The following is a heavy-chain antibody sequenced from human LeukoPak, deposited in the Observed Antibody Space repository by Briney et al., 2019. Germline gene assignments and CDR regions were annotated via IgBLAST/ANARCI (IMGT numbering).Heavy chain of an antibody. D-gene: IGHD6-6*01. J-gene: IGHJ4*02. CDR2: IWYDGSNE. CDR3: AREEGSRSAGFDN. Sequence: PGGSLRLSCAASGFTFSTYGIHWVRQAPGKGLEWVAVIWYDGSNEYYAGSVKGRFAISRDNSKNTLYLQMNSLTAEDTAVYYCAREEGSRSAGFDNWGQGTLVTVSS. CDR1: GFTFSTYG. V-gene: IGHV3-33*01.